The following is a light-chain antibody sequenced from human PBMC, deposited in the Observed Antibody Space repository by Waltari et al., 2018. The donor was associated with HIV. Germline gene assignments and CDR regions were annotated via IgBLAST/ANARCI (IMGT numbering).Light chain of an antibody. Sequence: DIQMTQSPSTTSASVGDRVTITCRASQNISTWLAWYQQKPGKAPKLLSYKSSTLDGGVPSMFIGRESGSEFTLTFRCLQPDDFATDDCQQDHTFTFTFGPVTVVGVK. V-gene: IGKV1-5*03. CDR3: QQDHTFTFT. CDR1: QNISTW. J-gene: IGKJ3*01. CDR2: KSS.